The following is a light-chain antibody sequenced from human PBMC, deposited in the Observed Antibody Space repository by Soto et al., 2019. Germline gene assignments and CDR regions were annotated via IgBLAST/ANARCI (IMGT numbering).Light chain of an antibody. CDR2: GAS. V-gene: IGKV3-20*01. J-gene: IGKJ1*01. CDR3: QQYGNSPWT. Sequence: VLTQSPGTLSLSPGERATLSCRASQSVSSSYLAWYQQKPGQAPRLLIYGASSRATGIPDRFSGSGSATDFTLTISRLEPEDFAVYYCQQYGNSPWTFGQGTKVDIK. CDR1: QSVSSSY.